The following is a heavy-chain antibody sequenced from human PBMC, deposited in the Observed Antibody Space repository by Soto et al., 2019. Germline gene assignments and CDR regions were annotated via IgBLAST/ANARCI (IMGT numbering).Heavy chain of an antibody. CDR1: GGCISSGDFY. CDR2: IYYSGST. Sequence: TLSLAFTVCGGCISSGDFYWSWIRQPPGKGLEWIGYIYYSGSTYYNPSLKSRVTISVDTSKNQFSLKLSSVTAADTAVYYCAREGRRTAARPDLDYCGQRTLVTVSS. CDR3: AREGRRTAARPDLDY. D-gene: IGHD6-6*01. V-gene: IGHV4-30-4*01. J-gene: IGHJ4*02.